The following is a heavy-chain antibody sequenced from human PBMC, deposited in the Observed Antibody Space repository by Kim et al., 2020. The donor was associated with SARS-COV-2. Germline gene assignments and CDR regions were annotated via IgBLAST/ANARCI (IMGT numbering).Heavy chain of an antibody. D-gene: IGHD5-12*01. Sequence: SVKVSCKASGGTFSSYAISWVRQAPGQGLEWMGGIIPIFGTANYAQKFQGRVTITADESTSTAYMELSSLRSEDTAVYYCATSTITYNWFDPWGQGTLVTVSS. CDR1: GGTFSSYA. V-gene: IGHV1-69*13. J-gene: IGHJ5*02. CDR2: IIPIFGTA. CDR3: ATSTITYNWFDP.